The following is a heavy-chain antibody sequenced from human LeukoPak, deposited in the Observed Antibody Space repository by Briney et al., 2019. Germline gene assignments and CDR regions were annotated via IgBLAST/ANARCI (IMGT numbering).Heavy chain of an antibody. CDR1: GYSLSSGYY. D-gene: IGHD3-22*01. Sequence: SETLSLTCAVSGYSLSSGYYWGWIRQPPGKGLEWIGSIYHSGSTYYNPSLKSRVTISVDTSKNQFSLKLSSVTAADTVVYYCYITXIXVVXXXXXXXGXGTL. CDR2: IYHSGST. CDR3: YITXIXVVXXXXXX. V-gene: IGHV4-38-2*01. J-gene: IGHJ4*02.